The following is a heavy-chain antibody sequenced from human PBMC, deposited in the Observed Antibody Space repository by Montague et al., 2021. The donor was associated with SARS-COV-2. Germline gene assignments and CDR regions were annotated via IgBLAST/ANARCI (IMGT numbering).Heavy chain of an antibody. CDR3: ARDSGWEAALDY. CDR1: GFTFRDHA. D-gene: IGHD1-26*01. Sequence: SLRLSCATSGFTFRDHAMAWVRQAPGKGLEWVGFVRSKLSGGTTEYAASVEGRFTISRDDSKGIAYLQMSSLKPDDTGVYYCARDSGWEAALDYWGQGTLVTVSS. V-gene: IGHV3-49*04. J-gene: IGHJ4*02. CDR2: VRSKLSGGTT.